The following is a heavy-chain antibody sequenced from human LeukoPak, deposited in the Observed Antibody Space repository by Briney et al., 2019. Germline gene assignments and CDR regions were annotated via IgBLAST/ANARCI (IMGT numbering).Heavy chain of an antibody. CDR2: NSPFETT. J-gene: IGHJ3*02. D-gene: IGHD6-19*01. CDR3: AREIVAGLGVSFDI. V-gene: IGHV4-61*02. CDR1: GGSVSSYISSYH. Sequence: SENLSLTCTVSGGSVSSYISSYHWRWIRQPAGKEPEWIGRNSPFETTNYNPSLKSPVAISVDTSKNQFSLKLSSVTAADTAVYYCAREIVAGLGVSFDIWGQGTMVTVSS.